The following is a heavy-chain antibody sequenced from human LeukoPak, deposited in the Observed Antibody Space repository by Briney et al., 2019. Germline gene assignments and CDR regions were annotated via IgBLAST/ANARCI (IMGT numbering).Heavy chain of an antibody. CDR2: MNPNSGNT. V-gene: IGHV1-8*01. CDR3: ASWRDYDSSGYYVDY. Sequence: DSVKVSCKASGYTFTSYDINWVRQATGQGLEWMGWMNPNSGNTGYAQKFQGRVTMTRNASISTAYMELSSLRSEDTAVYYCASWRDYDSSGYYVDYWGQGTLVTVSS. J-gene: IGHJ4*02. CDR1: GYTFTSYD. D-gene: IGHD3-22*01.